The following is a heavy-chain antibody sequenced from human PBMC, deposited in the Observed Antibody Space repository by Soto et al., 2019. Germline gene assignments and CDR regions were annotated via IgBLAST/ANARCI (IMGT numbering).Heavy chain of an antibody. CDR2: IQSSGST. CDR1: GFSVSTKY. J-gene: IGHJ6*04. Sequence: EVQLVESGGGLVQPGGSLRLSCAASGFSVSTKYMSWVREAPGKGLGWLSLIQSSGSTYYADSVKGRFTIYRDNSENTLFLQMNGLSIEVTAVYYGPRDDVEWSCGSCYGGPMDVWGKGSTVTVSA. D-gene: IGHD2-15*01. V-gene: IGHV3-66*01. CDR3: PRDDVEWSCGSCYGGPMDV.